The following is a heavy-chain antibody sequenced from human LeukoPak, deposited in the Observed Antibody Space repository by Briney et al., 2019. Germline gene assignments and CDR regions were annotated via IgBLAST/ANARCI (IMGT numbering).Heavy chain of an antibody. Sequence: GESLKISCKGSGYSFTSYWIGWVRQMPGKGLEWMGIIYPGDSETRYSPSFQCQVNTSADKSISTAYLQWSSLKASDTAMYYCARRDGYNLGYWGQGTLVTISS. J-gene: IGHJ4*02. CDR1: GYSFTSYW. V-gene: IGHV5-51*01. D-gene: IGHD5-24*01. CDR2: IYPGDSET. CDR3: ARRDGYNLGY.